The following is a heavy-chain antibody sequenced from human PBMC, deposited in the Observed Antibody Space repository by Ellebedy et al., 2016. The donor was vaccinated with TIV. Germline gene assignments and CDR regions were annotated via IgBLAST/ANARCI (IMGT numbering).Heavy chain of an antibody. Sequence: SETLSLTXFVSGGSISSGDNYGSWIRQPPGKGLEWIGSIYYSVSTSYNPSLKSRLSISIDTSKNQLSLNLSSVTAADTAVYYCARDNGIIGVTNEDNWFDPWGQGTLVTVSS. J-gene: IGHJ5*02. V-gene: IGHV4-30-4*01. CDR2: IYYSVST. D-gene: IGHD2-21*02. CDR3: ARDNGIIGVTNEDNWFDP. CDR1: GGSISSGDNY.